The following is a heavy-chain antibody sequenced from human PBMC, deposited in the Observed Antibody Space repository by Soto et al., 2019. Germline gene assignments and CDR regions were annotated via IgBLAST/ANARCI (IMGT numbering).Heavy chain of an antibody. CDR3: AREGGNYFYGMDV. CDR1: GFTFSNYW. V-gene: IGHV3-74*01. CDR2: INGDGGST. J-gene: IGHJ6*02. Sequence: GGSLRLSCAASGFTFSNYWMHWVRQAPGKGLVWVSRINGDGGSTTYADSVKGRFTISRDNAKNTLYLQMNNLRAEDTAVYYCAREGGNYFYGMDVWGQGTTVTVSS.